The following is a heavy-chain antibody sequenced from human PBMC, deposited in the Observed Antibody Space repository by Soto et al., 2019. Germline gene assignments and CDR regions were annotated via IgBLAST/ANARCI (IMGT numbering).Heavy chain of an antibody. CDR3: AKDRALSRIVVTVLLES. Sequence: VGSLRLSCAASGFTFSSYAMTWVRQAPGKGLEWVSSITGTGGSTYYADSVKGRFTISRDNSKNTLYLHMNSLSAEDTAVYFFAKDRALSRIVVTVLLESWGQGTLVTVSS. J-gene: IGHJ4*02. V-gene: IGHV3-23*01. CDR2: ITGTGGST. CDR1: GFTFSSYA. D-gene: IGHD3-22*01.